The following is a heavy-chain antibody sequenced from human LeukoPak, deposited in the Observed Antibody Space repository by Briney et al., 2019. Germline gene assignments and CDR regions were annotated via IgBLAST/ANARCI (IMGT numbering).Heavy chain of an antibody. CDR2: ISGSGGST. Sequence: GGSLRLSCAASGFTFSSYAVSWVRQAPGKGLEWVSAISGSGGSTYYADSVKGRFTISRDNSKNTLYLQMNSLRAEDTAVYYCAKVVMVRGVNDAFDIWGQGTMVTVSS. J-gene: IGHJ3*02. D-gene: IGHD3-10*01. V-gene: IGHV3-23*01. CDR3: AKVVMVRGVNDAFDI. CDR1: GFTFSSYA.